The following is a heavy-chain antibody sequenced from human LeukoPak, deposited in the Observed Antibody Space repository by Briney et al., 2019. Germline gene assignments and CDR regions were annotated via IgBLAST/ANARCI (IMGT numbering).Heavy chain of an antibody. CDR3: ARDPLDYYDSSGYQPTGDAFDI. CDR2: ISSSGSTI. J-gene: IGHJ3*02. Sequence: GGSLRLSCAASGFTFSSYEMNWVRQAPGKGLEWVSYISSSGSTIYYADSVKGRLTISRDNAKNSLYLQMNSLRDEDTAVYYCARDPLDYYDSSGYQPTGDAFDIWGQGTMVTVSS. D-gene: IGHD3-22*01. CDR1: GFTFSSYE. V-gene: IGHV3-48*03.